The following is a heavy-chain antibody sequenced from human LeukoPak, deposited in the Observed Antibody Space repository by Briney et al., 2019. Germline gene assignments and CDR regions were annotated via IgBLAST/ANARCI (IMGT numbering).Heavy chain of an antibody. D-gene: IGHD6-13*01. CDR3: AKLGYNSWDFDY. CDR1: GFTFSSYW. Sequence: GGSLRLSCAASGFTFSSYWMSWVRQVPGKGLEWVATINQDVSQIKYVDSVKGRFTISRDNAKNSLYLQMNSLRAEDTAVYYCAKLGYNSWDFDYWGQGTVVTVSS. J-gene: IGHJ4*02. CDR2: INQDVSQI. V-gene: IGHV3-7*01.